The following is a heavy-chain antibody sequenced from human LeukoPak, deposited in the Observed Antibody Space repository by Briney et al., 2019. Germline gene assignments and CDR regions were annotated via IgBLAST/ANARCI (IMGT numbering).Heavy chain of an antibody. Sequence: GGSLRLSCAASGFIFNNHWMHWVRQAPGKGLVWISRINTDGRTTDYADSVKGRFTISRDNAKNTLYLQMNSLRAEDTAVYYCGRDVNWNQIDYWGQGSLVTVSS. J-gene: IGHJ4*02. CDR1: GFIFNNHW. V-gene: IGHV3-74*01. CDR2: INTDGRTT. D-gene: IGHD1-20*01. CDR3: GRDVNWNQIDY.